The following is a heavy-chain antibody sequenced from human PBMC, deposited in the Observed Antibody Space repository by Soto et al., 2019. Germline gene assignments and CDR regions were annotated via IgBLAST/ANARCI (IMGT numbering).Heavy chain of an antibody. V-gene: IGHV1-18*01. CDR1: GYTFTSYG. D-gene: IGHD3-10*01. J-gene: IGHJ4*02. CDR3: ARDTSRGEYDY. Sequence: QVQLVQSGAEVKKPGASVKVSCKASGYTFTSYGISWVRQAPGQGLEWMGWINVYNGTTNYAQKRQGRVTMTPDTSTSTAYLDLRSLRSDDTTVYFCARDTSRGEYDYWGQGTLVTVSS. CDR2: INVYNGTT.